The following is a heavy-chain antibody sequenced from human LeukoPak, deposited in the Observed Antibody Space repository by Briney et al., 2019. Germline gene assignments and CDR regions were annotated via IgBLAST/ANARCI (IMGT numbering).Heavy chain of an antibody. J-gene: IGHJ4*02. CDR2: IDWDDDK. CDR1: GFSLSTSGMC. V-gene: IGHV2-70*11. Sequence: VSGPTLANPTQTLTLTCTFSGFSLSTSGMCVSWIRQPPGKALEWLARIDWDDDKYYSTSLKTRLTISKDTSKNQVVLTMTNMDPVDTATYYCARIRTPYGSGSYYNFDWGQGTLVTVSS. CDR3: ARIRTPYGSGSYYNFD. D-gene: IGHD3-10*01.